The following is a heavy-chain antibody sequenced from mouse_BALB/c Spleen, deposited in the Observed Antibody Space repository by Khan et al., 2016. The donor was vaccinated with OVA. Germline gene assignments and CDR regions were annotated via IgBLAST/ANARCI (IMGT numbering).Heavy chain of an antibody. CDR1: GFNIKDTY. CDR2: IDPANGNT. Sequence: VQLKQSGAELVKPGASVKLSCTASGFNIKDTYMHWVKQRPEQGLEWIGRIDPANGNTKYDPKFQGKATITADTSSHTAYLQLSSLTSEDTAVYYCARDYWDVFAYWGQGTLVTVSA. V-gene: IGHV14-3*02. D-gene: IGHD4-1*01. J-gene: IGHJ3*01. CDR3: ARDYWDVFAY.